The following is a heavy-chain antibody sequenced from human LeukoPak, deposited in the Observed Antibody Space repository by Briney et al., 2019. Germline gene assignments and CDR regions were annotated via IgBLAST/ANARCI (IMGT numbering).Heavy chain of an antibody. CDR3: ARAENPSIAVAGPGAFDI. D-gene: IGHD6-19*01. J-gene: IGHJ3*02. V-gene: IGHV3-33*01. Sequence: PGGSLRLSCAASGFTFSSYGMHWVRQAPGKGLEWVAVIWYDGSNKYYADSVKGRFTISRDNSKNTLYLQMNSLRAEDTAVYYCARAENPSIAVAGPGAFDIWGQGTMVTVSS. CDR1: GFTFSSYG. CDR2: IWYDGSNK.